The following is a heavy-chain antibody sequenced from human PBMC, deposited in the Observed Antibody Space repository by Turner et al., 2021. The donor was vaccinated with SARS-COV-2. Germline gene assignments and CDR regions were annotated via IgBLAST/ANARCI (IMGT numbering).Heavy chain of an antibody. Sequence: GESGGGRGQPGGSLSIPRSASGFIFSNYEMNWVRQAPGKGLEWVAYISSSETVYYAESVKGRFTISRENVKNSVYLQMDSLRAEDTALYYCTRDSGSPGFDYWGRGTLVRVSS. J-gene: IGHJ4*02. V-gene: IGHV3-48*03. CDR1: GFIFSNYE. CDR3: TRDSGSPGFDY. D-gene: IGHD3-10*01. CDR2: ISSSETV.